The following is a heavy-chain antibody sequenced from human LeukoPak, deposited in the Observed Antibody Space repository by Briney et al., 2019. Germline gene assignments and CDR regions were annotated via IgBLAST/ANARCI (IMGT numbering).Heavy chain of an antibody. CDR1: GGSFSGYY. V-gene: IGHV4-34*01. Sequence: SETLSLTCAVYGGSFSGYYWSWIRQPPGKGLEWIGEINHSGSTNYNPSLKSRVTISVDTSKNQFSLKLSSVTAADTAMYYCARSLYGVNTWFDYWGQGTLVTVSS. CDR3: ARSLYGVNTWFDY. J-gene: IGHJ4*02. CDR2: INHSGST. D-gene: IGHD4/OR15-4a*01.